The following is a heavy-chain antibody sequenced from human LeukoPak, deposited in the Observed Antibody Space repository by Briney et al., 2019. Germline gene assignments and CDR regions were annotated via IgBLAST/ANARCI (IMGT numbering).Heavy chain of an antibody. CDR1: AFTFSSYG. D-gene: IGHD1-26*01. CDR3: ARDGAWYSGTQYFFDY. CDR2: IWFDGSNE. J-gene: IGHJ4*02. Sequence: GGSLRLSCAASAFTFSSYGMHWVREAPGKGLEWVAVIWFDGSNEYYADSVKGRFTISRDNSKNTLYLQINSLRAEDTAVYYCARDGAWYSGTQYFFDYWGRGTLVTVSS. V-gene: IGHV3-33*01.